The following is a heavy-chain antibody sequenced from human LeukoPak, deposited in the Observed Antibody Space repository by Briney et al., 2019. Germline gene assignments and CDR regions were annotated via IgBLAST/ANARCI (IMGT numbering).Heavy chain of an antibody. V-gene: IGHV4-39*07. Sequence: SETLSLTCTVSGGSISSSSYYWGWIRQPPGKGRECIGSIYYSESTRYSPSLKSQVTKSVDKANNVFSLKLRTVTAAGTAVYYCARETRGSYYDSSGLSGGRWGQGTLVTVSS. CDR2: IYYSEST. D-gene: IGHD3-22*01. CDR1: GGSISSSSYY. J-gene: IGHJ4*02. CDR3: ARETRGSYYDSSGLSGGR.